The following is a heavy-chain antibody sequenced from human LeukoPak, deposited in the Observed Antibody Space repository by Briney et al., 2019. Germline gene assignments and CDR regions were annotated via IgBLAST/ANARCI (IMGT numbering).Heavy chain of an antibody. V-gene: IGHV1-8*01. Sequence: ASVKVSCKASGYTFTSHDINWVRQATGQGLEWMGWMSPNSGDTGYAQKFQGRVTMTSDSSTSTAYMELSSLRSEDTAIYYCVRTPPNWGFDYWGQGTLVTVSS. CDR2: MSPNSGDT. CDR3: VRTPPNWGFDY. CDR1: GYTFTSHD. D-gene: IGHD7-27*01. J-gene: IGHJ4*02.